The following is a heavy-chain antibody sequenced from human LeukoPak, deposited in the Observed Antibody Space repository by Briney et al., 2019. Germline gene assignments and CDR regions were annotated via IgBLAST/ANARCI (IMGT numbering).Heavy chain of an antibody. V-gene: IGHV4-34*01. CDR1: GGSFSGYY. CDR2: INHSGST. D-gene: IGHD3-10*01. J-gene: IGHJ6*03. Sequence: SETLSLTCAVYGGSFSGYYWSWIRQPPGKGLEWIGKINHSGSTNYNPSLKSRVTISVDTSKNQFSLKLSSVTAADTAVYYCARGRVATIRITMVRGRGYYMDVWGKGTTVTVSS. CDR3: ARGRVATIRITMVRGRGYYMDV.